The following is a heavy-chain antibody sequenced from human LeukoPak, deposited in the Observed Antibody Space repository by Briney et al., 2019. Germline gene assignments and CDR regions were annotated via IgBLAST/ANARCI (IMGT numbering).Heavy chain of an antibody. CDR1: GYSFISYA. CDR2: INAGNGNT. CDR3: ARSLQLWSDY. Sequence: VASVKVSCKAFGYSFISYAMHWVRQAPGQRLEWMGWINAGNGNTKYSQKFQDKVTITRDTSASTAYMELSSLSSEDTAVYYCARSLQLWSDYWGQGTLVTVSS. J-gene: IGHJ4*02. V-gene: IGHV1-3*01. D-gene: IGHD5-18*01.